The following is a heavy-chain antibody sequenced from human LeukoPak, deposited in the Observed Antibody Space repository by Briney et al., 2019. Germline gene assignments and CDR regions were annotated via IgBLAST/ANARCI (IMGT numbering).Heavy chain of an antibody. CDR1: GFTFSDYY. J-gene: IGHJ3*02. V-gene: IGHV3-11*01. CDR2: ISSSGSTI. CDR3: AKGGYSYAHDAFDI. Sequence: GGSLRLSCAASGFTFSDYYMSWIRQAPGKGLEWVSYISSSGSTIYYADSVKGRFTISRDNAKNSLYLQMNSLRAEDTAVYYCAKGGYSYAHDAFDIWGQGTMVTVSS. D-gene: IGHD5-18*01.